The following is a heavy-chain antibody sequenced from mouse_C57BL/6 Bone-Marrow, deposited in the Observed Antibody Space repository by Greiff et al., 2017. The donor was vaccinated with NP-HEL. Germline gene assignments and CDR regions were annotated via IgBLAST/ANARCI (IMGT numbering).Heavy chain of an antibody. J-gene: IGHJ1*03. Sequence: QVQLQQPGAELVRPGTSVKLSCKASGYTFTSYWMHWVKQRPGQGLEWIGVIDPSDSYTNYNQKFKGKATLTLDTSSSTAYMQLSSLTSEDSAVYYCARKSTVPLYFDVWGTGTTVTVSS. CDR2: IDPSDSYT. D-gene: IGHD1-1*01. CDR3: ARKSTVPLYFDV. CDR1: GYTFTSYW. V-gene: IGHV1-59*01.